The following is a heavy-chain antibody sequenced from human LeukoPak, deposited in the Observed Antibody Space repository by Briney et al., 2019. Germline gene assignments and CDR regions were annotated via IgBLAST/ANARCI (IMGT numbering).Heavy chain of an antibody. CDR1: GGTFSSYA. V-gene: IGHV1-69*13. J-gene: IGHJ4*02. CDR3: ARFIEMATITGFDY. CDR2: IIPTFGTA. D-gene: IGHD5-24*01. Sequence: ASVKVSCKASGGTFSSYAISWVRQAPGQGLEWMGGIIPTFGTANYAQKFQGKVTITADGSTSTGYIELSSLRSENTAVYYRARFIEMATITGFDYWGQRTLVTVSS.